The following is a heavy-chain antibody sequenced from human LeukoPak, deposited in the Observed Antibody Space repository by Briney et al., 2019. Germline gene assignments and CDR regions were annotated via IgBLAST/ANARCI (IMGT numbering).Heavy chain of an antibody. D-gene: IGHD5-12*01. CDR1: GFTFSGST. J-gene: IGHJ4*02. CDR3: TRLEVATVDY. V-gene: IGHV3-73*01. Sequence: GGSLRLSCAASGFTFSGSTMHWVRQASGKGLEWVGRIRSKAHSYATAYAASVKGRFTISRDDSKNTAYLQMNGLKTEDTAVYCCTRLEVATVDYWGQGTLVTVSS. CDR2: IRSKAHSYAT.